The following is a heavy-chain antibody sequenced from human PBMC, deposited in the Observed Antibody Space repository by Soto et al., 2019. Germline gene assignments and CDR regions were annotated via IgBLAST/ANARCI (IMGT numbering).Heavy chain of an antibody. Sequence: QVQLVQSGAEVKKPGASVKVSCKASGYTFTSYDINWVRQATGQGLEWMGWMNPNSGNTVYAQKFQGRVTMTRNTSMSTADMELSSLRSEAAAVYYCASEHGSYALDYWGQGTLVTVSS. V-gene: IGHV1-8*01. CDR3: ASEHGSYALDY. D-gene: IGHD2-15*01. CDR1: GYTFTSYD. J-gene: IGHJ4*02. CDR2: MNPNSGNT.